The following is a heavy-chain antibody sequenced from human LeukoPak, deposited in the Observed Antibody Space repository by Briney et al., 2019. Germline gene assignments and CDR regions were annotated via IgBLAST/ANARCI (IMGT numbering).Heavy chain of an antibody. J-gene: IGHJ5*02. D-gene: IGHD2-2*02. CDR1: GGSFSGYY. V-gene: IGHV4-34*01. CDR3: ARGPGYCSSTSCYKGWFDP. Sequence: SETLSLTCAVYGGSFSGYYWSWIRQPPGKGLEWIGEINHSGSTNYNPSLKSRVTISVDTSKNQFSLKLSSVTAAGTAVHYCARGPGYCSSTSCYKGWFDPWGQGTLVTVSS. CDR2: INHSGST.